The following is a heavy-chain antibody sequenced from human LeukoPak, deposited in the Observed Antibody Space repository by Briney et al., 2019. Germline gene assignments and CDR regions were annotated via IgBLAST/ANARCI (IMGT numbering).Heavy chain of an antibody. D-gene: IGHD1-26*01. Sequence: SETLSLTCAVYGGSFSGYYWSWIRQPPGKGLEWIGEINHSGRTNYNPSLKSRVTISVDTSKNQFSLKLSSVTAADTAVYYCARGGIARGATTDWGQGTLVTVSS. J-gene: IGHJ4*02. V-gene: IGHV4-34*01. CDR1: GGSFSGYY. CDR2: INHSGRT. CDR3: ARGGIARGATTD.